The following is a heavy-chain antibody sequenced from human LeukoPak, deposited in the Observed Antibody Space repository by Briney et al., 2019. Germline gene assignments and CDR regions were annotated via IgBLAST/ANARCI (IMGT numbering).Heavy chain of an antibody. CDR2: IYPGDSDT. Sequence: GESLKISCKGSGYSFTSYWIGWVRQMPGKGLEWMGIIYPGDSDTRYSPSFQGQVTISADKSISTAYLQWSSLKASDTATYYCARPTDRSGSYIGDALDIWGQGTMVTVSS. J-gene: IGHJ3*02. CDR3: ARPTDRSGSYIGDALDI. CDR1: GYSFTSYW. V-gene: IGHV5-51*01. D-gene: IGHD3-10*01.